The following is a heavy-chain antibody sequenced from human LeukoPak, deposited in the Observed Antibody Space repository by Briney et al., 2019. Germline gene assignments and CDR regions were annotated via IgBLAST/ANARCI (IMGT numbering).Heavy chain of an antibody. J-gene: IGHJ4*02. Sequence: GGSLRLSCAASGFSFIYYAMTWVRQAPGKGLDWVSFISGSGSRTYYADSVKGRFTISGDNSKNTLYLQMNSLRAEDTAVYYCAREVHPEPDFDYWGQGTLVTVSS. CDR1: GFSFIYYA. V-gene: IGHV3-23*01. D-gene: IGHD1-14*01. CDR3: AREVHPEPDFDY. CDR2: ISGSGSRT.